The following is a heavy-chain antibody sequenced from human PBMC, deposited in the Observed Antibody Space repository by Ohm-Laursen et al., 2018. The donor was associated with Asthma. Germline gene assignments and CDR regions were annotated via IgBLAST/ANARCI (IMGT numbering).Heavy chain of an antibody. CDR2: INTNTGNP. CDR1: GYTFTRFA. D-gene: IGHD3-16*01. CDR3: ARGITFSDY. Sequence: ASVKVSCKASGYTFTRFAVNWVRQAPGQGLERLGWINTNTGNPTFAQGLTGRFVLSLDTSVSTAYLQISSLKAEDTAVYYCARGITFSDYWGQGTLVTVSS. V-gene: IGHV7-4-1*02. J-gene: IGHJ4*02.